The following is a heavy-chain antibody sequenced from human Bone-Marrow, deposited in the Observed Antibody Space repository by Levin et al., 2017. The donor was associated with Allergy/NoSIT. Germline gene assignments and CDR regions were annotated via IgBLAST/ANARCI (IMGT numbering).Heavy chain of an antibody. CDR1: GFTFSNYE. CDR3: ARRRYSSGWYDLDY. CDR2: ITSSSDTI. D-gene: IGHD6-19*01. J-gene: IGHJ4*02. V-gene: IGHV3-48*03. Sequence: GGSLRLSCAASGFTFSNYEMNWVRQAPGKGLEWVSYITSSSDTIYYGDSVKGRFTISRDNAKNSLYLQMNSLRAEDTAVYYCARRRYSSGWYDLDYWGQGTLVTVSS.